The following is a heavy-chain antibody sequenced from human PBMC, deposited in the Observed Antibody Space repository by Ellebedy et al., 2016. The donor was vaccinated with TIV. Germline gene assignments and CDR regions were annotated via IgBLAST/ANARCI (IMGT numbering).Heavy chain of an antibody. V-gene: IGHV3-33*01. J-gene: IGHJ6*02. D-gene: IGHD2-15*01. CDR1: GFTFSSHG. CDR2: IWYDGSKK. CDR3: ARDLASGGSCYGMNV. Sequence: GESLKISXAASGFTFSSHGMHWVRQAPGKGLEWVAVIWYDGSKKYYADSVKGRFTISRDNSKNTLYLQMNSLRAEDRAGYYCARDLASGGSCYGMNVWGQGTTVTVSS.